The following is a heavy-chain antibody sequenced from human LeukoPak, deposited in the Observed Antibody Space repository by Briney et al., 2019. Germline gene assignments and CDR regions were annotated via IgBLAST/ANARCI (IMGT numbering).Heavy chain of an antibody. CDR3: AGSLAYCGGDCRLGDY. Sequence: GGSLRLSCAASGFTVRINYMTWVRQAPGKGLEWVSLIYSDGRTHYADSVKGRFTISGDNSKNTLYLQMNSLTAEDTAVYYCAGSLAYCGGDCRLGDYWGQGTLVTVSS. CDR2: IYSDGRT. J-gene: IGHJ4*02. CDR1: GFTVRINY. D-gene: IGHD2-21*02. V-gene: IGHV3-66*01.